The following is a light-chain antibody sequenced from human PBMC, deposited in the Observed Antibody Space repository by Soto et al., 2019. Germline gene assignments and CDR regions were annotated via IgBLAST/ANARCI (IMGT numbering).Light chain of an antibody. CDR1: QSVPGTY. J-gene: IGKJ3*01. Sequence: EILLTQTPGPLSLSTGEAATLSCRASQSVPGTYLAWYLQTPGQAPRLLIYGISKRATGVPDRFSGSGSGTDFSLTISRLEPEDFAVYYCQQYGNSPYTLGHGTKVDIK. CDR3: QQYGNSPYT. CDR2: GIS. V-gene: IGKV3-20*01.